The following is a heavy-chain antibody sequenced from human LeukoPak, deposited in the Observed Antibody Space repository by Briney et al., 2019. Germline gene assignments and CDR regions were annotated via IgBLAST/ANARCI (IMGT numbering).Heavy chain of an antibody. CDR2: ISYDGTNN. V-gene: IGHV3-30*04. Sequence: GGSLRLSCAASGFTFRQYPMRWVRQAPGKGLEWVAVISYDGTNNYRADSVKGRFTISRDNANNTLYLQMNSLRPEDTAVYFCASLMVRGIRDFDHWGQGTLVTVAS. D-gene: IGHD3-10*01. J-gene: IGHJ4*02. CDR1: GFTFRQYP. CDR3: ASLMVRGIRDFDH.